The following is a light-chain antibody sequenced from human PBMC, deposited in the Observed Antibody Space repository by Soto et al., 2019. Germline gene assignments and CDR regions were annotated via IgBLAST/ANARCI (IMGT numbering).Light chain of an antibody. Sequence: QSVLTQPPSASGTPGQRVTISCSGSSSNIGSKTVNWYQQLPGTAPKVLIYSNSQRPSGVPDRFSGSKSGTSASLAISGLQSEDEADYYCAAWDDSLNGPVFGGGTKVTVL. CDR2: SNS. CDR3: AAWDDSLNGPV. V-gene: IGLV1-44*01. CDR1: SSNIGSKT. J-gene: IGLJ2*01.